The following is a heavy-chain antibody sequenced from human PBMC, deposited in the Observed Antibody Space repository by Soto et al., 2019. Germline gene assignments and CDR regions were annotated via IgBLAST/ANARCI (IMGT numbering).Heavy chain of an antibody. D-gene: IGHD2-2*01. V-gene: IGHV1-18*01. CDR2: ISAYNGNK. CDR1: GYTFTSYG. J-gene: IGHJ6*02. CDR3: ARVHCISTSCYAYDYYYYGMDV. Sequence: ASVKVSCKASGYTFTSYGISWVRQAPGQGLEWKEWISAYNGNKNYTQKNKSRVTITTDTSTSTAYMKLRSLRSDDTAVYYCARVHCISTSCYAYDYYYYGMDVWG.